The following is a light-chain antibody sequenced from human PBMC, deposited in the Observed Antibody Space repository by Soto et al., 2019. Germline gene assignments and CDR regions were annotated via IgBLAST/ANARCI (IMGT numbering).Light chain of an antibody. Sequence: QSALTQPRSVSGSPGQSVTISCTGTSSDVGGYNYVSWYQQHPGIAPKLMIYNVNKRPSGVPDRFSGSKSGNTASLTISGLQAEDEADYYCSSYAGSYTSMVFGGGTKLTVL. CDR3: SSYAGSYTSMV. V-gene: IGLV2-11*01. CDR1: SSDVGGYNY. J-gene: IGLJ3*02. CDR2: NVN.